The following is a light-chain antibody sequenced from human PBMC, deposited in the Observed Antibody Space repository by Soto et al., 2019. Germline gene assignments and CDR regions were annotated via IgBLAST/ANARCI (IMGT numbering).Light chain of an antibody. CDR2: SAS. V-gene: IGKV3-15*01. J-gene: IGKJ5*01. Sequence: ELVMTQSAATLSVSPGERATLSCRASQSVSKSLAWYQQKPGQAPRLLIYSASTRATGIPARFSGSGSETEFTLTISSLQSEDFAVYYCQQYNNWPPITFGQGTRLEIK. CDR3: QQYNNWPPIT. CDR1: QSVSKS.